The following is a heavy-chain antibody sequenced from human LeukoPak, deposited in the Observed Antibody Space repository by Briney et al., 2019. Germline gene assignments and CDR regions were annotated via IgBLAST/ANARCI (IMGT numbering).Heavy chain of an antibody. Sequence: SETLSLTCTVSGGSISSYYWSWIRQPAGKGLEWIGRIYTSGSTNYNPSLKSRVTMSVDTSKNQFSLKLSSVTAADTAVYYCARGRPYYDFWSGYDGDYYFDYRGQGTLVTVSS. CDR1: GGSISSYY. V-gene: IGHV4-4*07. CDR2: IYTSGST. J-gene: IGHJ4*02. CDR3: ARGRPYYDFWSGYDGDYYFDY. D-gene: IGHD3-3*01.